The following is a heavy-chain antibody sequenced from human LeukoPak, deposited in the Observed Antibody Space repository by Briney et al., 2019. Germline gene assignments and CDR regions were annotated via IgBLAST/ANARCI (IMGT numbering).Heavy chain of an antibody. CDR3: ARLGYSSSWFSWYYYYYMDV. D-gene: IGHD6-13*01. CDR1: GFTFDDYA. Sequence: GGSLRLSCAASGFTFDDYAMHWVRQAPGKGLEWVSGISWNSGSIGYADSVKGRFTISRDNAKNSLYLQMNSLRAEDTAVYYCARLGYSSSWFSWYYYYYMDVWGKGTTVTVSS. V-gene: IGHV3-9*01. J-gene: IGHJ6*03. CDR2: ISWNSGSI.